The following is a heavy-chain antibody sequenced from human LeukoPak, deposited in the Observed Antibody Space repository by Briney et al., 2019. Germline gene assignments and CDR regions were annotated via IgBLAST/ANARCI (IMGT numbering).Heavy chain of an antibody. CDR3: ASLGGITIFGVVVPVGYMDV. CDR2: ISSSGSTI. J-gene: IGHJ6*03. Sequence: GGSLRLSCAASGFTFSDYYMSWIRQAPGKGLEWVSYISSSGSTIYYADSVKGRFTISRDNAKNSLYLQMNSLRAEDTAVYYCASLGGITIFGVVVPVGYMDVWGKGTTVTVSS. D-gene: IGHD3-3*01. CDR1: GFTFSDYY. V-gene: IGHV3-11*01.